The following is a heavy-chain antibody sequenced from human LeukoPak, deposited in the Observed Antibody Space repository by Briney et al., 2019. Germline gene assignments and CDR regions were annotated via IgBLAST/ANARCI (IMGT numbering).Heavy chain of an antibody. D-gene: IGHD3-10*02. CDR2: IYHTGHT. CDR3: TRHPFMSPFDY. V-gene: IGHV4-59*08. CDR1: GGSVSGYY. J-gene: IGHJ4*02. Sequence: PSETLFLTCTVSGGSVSGYYWSWIRQPPGGGLEWIGYIYHTGHTHYNASLKGRVTMSMDTSQSQISLRMSSMTAADTAVYYRTRHPFMSPFDYWGQGTLVTVSS.